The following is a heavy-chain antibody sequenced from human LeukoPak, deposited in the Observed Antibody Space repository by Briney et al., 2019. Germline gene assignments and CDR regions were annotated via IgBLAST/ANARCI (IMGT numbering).Heavy chain of an antibody. V-gene: IGHV3-73*01. CDR3: TRLAAIGSA. CDR2: IRGKADNYAT. J-gene: IGHJ4*02. CDR1: GFTFSGSA. Sequence: GGPLRLSCAASGFTFSGSAVHWVRQAAGKGLEWVGRIRGKADNYATVYTASVEGRFTMSRDDSRKTAYLQMNSLKIEDTAVYYCTRLAAIGSAWGQGTLVTVSS. D-gene: IGHD3-10*01.